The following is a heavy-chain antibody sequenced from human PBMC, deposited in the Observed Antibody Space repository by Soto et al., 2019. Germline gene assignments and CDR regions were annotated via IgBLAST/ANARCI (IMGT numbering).Heavy chain of an antibody. CDR3: ARDIGDYYYYYMDV. CDR1: GFTGSGNY. CDR2: IYSGVST. D-gene: IGHD3-16*02. J-gene: IGHJ6*03. Sequence: PGGSLRLSCPASGFTGSGNYMNWVRQAPGKGVEGVSVIYSGVSTYYSDSVKGRFPMSRHNSKNTLYVQMNSLRAEDTAVYYCARDIGDYYYYYMDVWGKGTTVTVSS. V-gene: IGHV3-53*04.